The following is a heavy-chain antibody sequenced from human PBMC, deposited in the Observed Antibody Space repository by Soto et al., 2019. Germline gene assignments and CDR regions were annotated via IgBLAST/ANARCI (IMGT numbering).Heavy chain of an antibody. Sequence: EVQLVESGGGLVQPGGSLRLSCAASGFTFSSFWMSWVRQAPGKGLEWVANINQDGSEKYYVDSVKGRFTISRDNAKNSLYLQMNSLRAEDTAVYYCARDRGAMVRGVIILHWGQGTLVTVSS. J-gene: IGHJ4*02. D-gene: IGHD3-10*01. V-gene: IGHV3-7*01. CDR1: GFTFSSFW. CDR3: ARDRGAMVRGVIILH. CDR2: INQDGSEK.